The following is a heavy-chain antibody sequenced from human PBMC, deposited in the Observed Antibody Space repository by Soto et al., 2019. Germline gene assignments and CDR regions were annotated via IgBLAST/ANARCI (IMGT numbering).Heavy chain of an antibody. CDR2: ISGSGGST. CDR3: AKENNFWSGTTAFDS. J-gene: IGHJ5*01. Sequence: EVQMLESGGDRVQPGGSLRLSCADSSFTFNMSAMSLVLQAPGKGLELVSGISGSGGSTYYTDSVKGRFTIYRDNSKNTLFLQMDRLGAEDTAVYYCAKENNFWSGTTAFDSWGQGTLVTVSS. D-gene: IGHD3-3*01. CDR1: SFTFNMSA. V-gene: IGHV3-23*01.